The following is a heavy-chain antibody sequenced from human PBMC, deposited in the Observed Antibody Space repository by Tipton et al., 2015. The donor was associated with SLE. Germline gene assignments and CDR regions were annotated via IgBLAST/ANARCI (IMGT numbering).Heavy chain of an antibody. V-gene: IGHV1-18*04. CDR2: ISAYNGNT. CDR3: ARDKGLDYDFWSGYLDY. J-gene: IGHJ4*02. Sequence: QLVQSGAEVKKPGESLRISCKGSGYSFTSYWISWVRQAPGQGLEWMGWISAYNGNTNYAQKLQGRVTMTTDTSTSTAYMELRSLRSEDTAVYYCARDKGLDYDFWSGYLDYWGQGTLVTVSS. D-gene: IGHD3-3*01. CDR1: GYSFTSYW.